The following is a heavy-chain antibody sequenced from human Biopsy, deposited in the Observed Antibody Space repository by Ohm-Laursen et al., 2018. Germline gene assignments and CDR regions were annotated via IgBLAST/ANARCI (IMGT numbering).Heavy chain of an antibody. CDR2: TGTTT. D-gene: IGHD2-15*01. CDR3: VSFLKDLNMAV. CDR1: GFTFSNVW. Sequence: SLRLSCAASGFTFSNVWMSWVRQAPGKGLERVSGTGTTTHYADSVEGRFTISGDNAKNTLYLQMNSLRAEDTAVYYCVSFLKDLNMAVWGQGTTVTVSS. V-gene: IGHV3-69-1*01. J-gene: IGHJ6*02.